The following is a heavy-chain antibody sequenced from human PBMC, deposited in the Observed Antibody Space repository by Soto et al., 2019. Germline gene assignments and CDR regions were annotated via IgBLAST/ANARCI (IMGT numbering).Heavy chain of an antibody. Sequence: QVQLQESGPGLVKPAETLSLTCTVSGDYNSSNYWSWIRQSPEKGLEWIGYISYSGSTTYNPSLQIRVTISLHTSNNQFSLTLDSVTAADTAVYYCARARNFLTGYYKGGFYYFDYWGQGTLVTVSS. J-gene: IGHJ4*02. V-gene: IGHV4-59*01. CDR2: ISYSGST. CDR1: GDYNSSNY. CDR3: ARARNFLTGYYKGGFYYFDY. D-gene: IGHD3-9*01.